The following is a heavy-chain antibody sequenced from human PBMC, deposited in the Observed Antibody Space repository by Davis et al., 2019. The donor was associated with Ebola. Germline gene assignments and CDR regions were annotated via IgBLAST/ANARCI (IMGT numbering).Heavy chain of an antibody. CDR3: ARDGVSLDI. J-gene: IGHJ3*02. Sequence: MPSETLSLTCTVPSGSVSPFYWSWIRQSPGKGLEWIGYISSTGKTAYHPSLKSRVSMFVDTSNNQFSLSLQSVTADDTAVYYCARDGVSLDIWGQGTVVTVSS. CDR2: ISSTGKT. CDR1: SGSVSPFY. V-gene: IGHV4-59*02.